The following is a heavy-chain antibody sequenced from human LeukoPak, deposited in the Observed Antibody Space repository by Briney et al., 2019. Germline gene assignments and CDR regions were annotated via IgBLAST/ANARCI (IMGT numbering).Heavy chain of an antibody. Sequence: PSETLSLTCTVSGGSISSGSYYWSWIRQPAGKGLEWIGRIYTSGSTNYNPSLKSRVTISVDTSKNQFSLKLSSVTAADTAVYYCARVSYYDILTGYVNWFDPWGQGTLVTVSS. CDR3: ARVSYYDILTGYVNWFDP. J-gene: IGHJ5*02. CDR2: IYTSGST. V-gene: IGHV4-61*02. CDR1: GGSISSGSYY. D-gene: IGHD3-9*01.